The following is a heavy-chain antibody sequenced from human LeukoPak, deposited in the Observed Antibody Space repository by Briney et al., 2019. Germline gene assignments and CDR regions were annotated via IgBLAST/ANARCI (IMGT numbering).Heavy chain of an antibody. Sequence: PGGSLRLPCAASGFTFSSYGMHWVRQAPGKGLEWVAVIWYDGSNKYYADSVKGRFTISRDNSKNTLFLQMNSLRAEDTAVYYCARDFVAYDSSGYPPFVDYWGQGTLVTVSS. CDR2: IWYDGSNK. CDR3: ARDFVAYDSSGYPPFVDY. CDR1: GFTFSSYG. V-gene: IGHV3-33*01. J-gene: IGHJ4*02. D-gene: IGHD3-22*01.